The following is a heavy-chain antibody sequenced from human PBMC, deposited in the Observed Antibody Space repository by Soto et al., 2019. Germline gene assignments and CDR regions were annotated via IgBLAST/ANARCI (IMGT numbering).Heavy chain of an antibody. Sequence: GASVKVSCKASGGTFSSYAISWVRQAPGQGLEWMGGIIPIFGTANYAQKFQGRVTITADESTSTAYMELSSLRSEDTAVYYCARGLGGGSKYYYYYYGMDVWGQGTTVTVSS. CDR2: IIPIFGTA. CDR3: ARGLGGGSKYYYYYYGMDV. CDR1: GGTFSSYA. J-gene: IGHJ6*02. D-gene: IGHD3-10*01. V-gene: IGHV1-69*13.